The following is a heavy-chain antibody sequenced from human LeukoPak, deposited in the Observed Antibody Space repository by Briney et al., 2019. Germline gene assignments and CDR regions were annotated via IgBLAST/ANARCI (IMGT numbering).Heavy chain of an antibody. V-gene: IGHV3-74*01. CDR2: INSDGSST. J-gene: IGHJ6*02. CDR3: ARDPTYYDIHYGMDV. Sequence: HPGGSLRLSCAASGFTFSSYWMHWVRQAPGKGLVWVSRINSDGSSTSYADSVKGRFTISRDNAKNTLYLQMNSLRAEDTAVYYCARDPTYYDIHYGMDVWGQGTTVTVSS. CDR1: GFTFSSYW. D-gene: IGHD3-9*01.